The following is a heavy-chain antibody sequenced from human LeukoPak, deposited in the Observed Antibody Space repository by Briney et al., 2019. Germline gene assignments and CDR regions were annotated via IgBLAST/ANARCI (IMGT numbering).Heavy chain of an antibody. D-gene: IGHD6-13*01. V-gene: IGHV1-24*01. CDR3: ATIAAAAQGHPGGYYYYYMDV. J-gene: IGHJ6*03. Sequence: ASVKVSCKVSGYTLTELSMHWVRQAHGKGLEWMGGFDPEDGETIYAQKFQGRVTMTEDTSTDTAYMELSSLRSEDTAVYYCATIAAAAQGHPGGYYYYYMDVWGKGTTVTVSS. CDR2: FDPEDGET. CDR1: GYTLTELS.